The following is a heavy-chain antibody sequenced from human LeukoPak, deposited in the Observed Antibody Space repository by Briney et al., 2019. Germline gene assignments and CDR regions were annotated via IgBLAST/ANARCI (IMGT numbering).Heavy chain of an antibody. D-gene: IGHD3-10*01. Sequence: SETLSLTCTVSGGSISSSSYYWGWIRQPPGKGLEWIGSIYYSGNTYYNPSLKSRVTISVDTSKNQFSLKLSSVTAADTAVYYCARDWELIDWGQGTLVTVSS. J-gene: IGHJ4*02. V-gene: IGHV4-39*07. CDR3: ARDWELID. CDR2: IYYSGNT. CDR1: GGSISSSSYY.